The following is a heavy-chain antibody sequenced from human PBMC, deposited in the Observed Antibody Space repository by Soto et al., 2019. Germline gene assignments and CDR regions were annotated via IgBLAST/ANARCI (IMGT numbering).Heavy chain of an antibody. J-gene: IGHJ4*02. V-gene: IGHV3-30-3*01. Sequence: GGSLRLSCAASGFSFSISPMHWVRQAPGKGPEWVALISYDGTNKFYADSVKGRFTISRDNSKSTLYLQVDSLRPEDAAVYYCARDPKTSGGQHWAFNYFDSWVQGTLVTVSS. CDR3: ARDPKTSGGQHWAFNYFDS. D-gene: IGHD7-27*01. CDR2: ISYDGTNK. CDR1: GFSFSISP.